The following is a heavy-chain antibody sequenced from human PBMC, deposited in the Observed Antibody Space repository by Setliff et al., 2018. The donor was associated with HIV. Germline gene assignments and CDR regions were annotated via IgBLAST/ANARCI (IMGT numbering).Heavy chain of an antibody. CDR1: GGSISSYY. CDR3: ARHVARFDY. D-gene: IGHD2-15*01. Sequence: SETLSLTCTVSGGSISSYYWSWIRQPPGKGLEWIGYIYYSGSTNYNPSRKSRVTIPVDTSKNQFAVRLSSVSAADTAVYFCARHVARFDYWGQGTLVTVSS. CDR2: IYYSGST. J-gene: IGHJ4*02. V-gene: IGHV4-59*01.